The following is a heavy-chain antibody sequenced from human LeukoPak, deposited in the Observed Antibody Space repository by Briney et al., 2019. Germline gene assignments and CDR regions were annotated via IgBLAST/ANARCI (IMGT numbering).Heavy chain of an antibody. V-gene: IGHV1-46*01. CDR1: AYTFTNYY. Sequence: ASVKVSCKASAYTFTNYYMHWVRQAPGQGLEWMGIINPSGGSTSYAQKFQGRVTMTRDTSTSTVYMELSSLRSEDTAVYYCAKSYSSGWSDYWGQGTLVTVSS. J-gene: IGHJ4*02. CDR3: AKSYSSGWSDY. D-gene: IGHD6-19*01. CDR2: INPSGGST.